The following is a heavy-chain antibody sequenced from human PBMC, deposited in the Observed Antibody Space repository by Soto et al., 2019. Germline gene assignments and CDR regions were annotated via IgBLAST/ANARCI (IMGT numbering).Heavy chain of an antibody. CDR3: AKGVQGWHDASFDY. Sequence: EVQLVESGGGLVQPGWSLRLSCAASGFTFDDYAVHWVRQAPGKGLEWVSSISWNAGSVAHADAVKGRFTISRDSVKKSLYLQMDSLRTEDTALYYCAKGVQGWHDASFDYWGQGVLVTVSP. J-gene: IGHJ4*02. D-gene: IGHD1-1*01. CDR2: ISWNAGSV. CDR1: GFTFDDYA. V-gene: IGHV3-9*01.